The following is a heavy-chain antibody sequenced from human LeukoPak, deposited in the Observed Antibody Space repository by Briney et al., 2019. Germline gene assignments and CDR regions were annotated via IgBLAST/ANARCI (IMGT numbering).Heavy chain of an antibody. J-gene: IGHJ2*01. CDR3: AKDQSGYCSSTSCFYWYFDL. CDR2: ISSSGSTI. D-gene: IGHD2-2*01. Sequence: GGSLRLSCSASGFTFSDYYMSWIRQAPGKGLEWVSYISSSGSTIYYADSVKGRFTISRDNAKNTLYLQMNSLRAEDTAVYYCAKDQSGYCSSTSCFYWYFDLWGRGTLVTVSS. CDR1: GFTFSDYY. V-gene: IGHV3-11*01.